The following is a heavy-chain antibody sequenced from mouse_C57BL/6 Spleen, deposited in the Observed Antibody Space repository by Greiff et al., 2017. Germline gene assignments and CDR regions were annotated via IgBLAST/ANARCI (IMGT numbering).Heavy chain of an antibody. D-gene: IGHD3-3*01. CDR1: GFSLTSYG. CDR2: IWSGGST. J-gene: IGHJ3*01. CDR3: ATRGRGFAY. Sequence: QVQLQQSGPGLVQPSQSLSITCTVSGFSLTSYGVHWVRQSPGQGLEWLGVIWSGGSTDYNEDFISRLSISKDNSKSQVFFKMNKLQADDTAIDYGATRGRGFAYWGQGTLVTVSA. V-gene: IGHV2-2*01.